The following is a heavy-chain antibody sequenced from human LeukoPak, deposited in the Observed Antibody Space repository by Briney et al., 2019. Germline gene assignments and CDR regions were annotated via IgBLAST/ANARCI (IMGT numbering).Heavy chain of an antibody. D-gene: IGHD3-10*01. CDR2: INHSGST. J-gene: IGHJ4*02. CDR1: GGSFSGYY. Sequence: SETLSLTCAVSGGSFSGYYWSWIRQPPGKGLEWIGEINHSGSTNYNPSLKSRVTISVDTSKNEYSLKLSSVTAAGTAVYYCARSLLGFGELTLDYWGQGTLVTVSS. CDR3: ARSLLGFGELTLDY. V-gene: IGHV4-34*01.